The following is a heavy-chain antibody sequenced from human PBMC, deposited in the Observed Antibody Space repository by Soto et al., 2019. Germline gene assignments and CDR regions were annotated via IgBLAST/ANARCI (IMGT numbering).Heavy chain of an antibody. Sequence: EVQLVESGGALVEPGGSLRLSCAASGFTFNNARMSWVRQAPGKGLDWVGRIDGGKTGFAAPVEGRFTFSRDDSRNTLFLQMNSLKTEDTGVYYCTSNAAAKVGTLSYWGQGTLVTVSS. D-gene: IGHD1-26*01. J-gene: IGHJ4*02. V-gene: IGHV3-15*02. CDR3: TSNAAAKVGTLSY. CDR2: IDGGKT. CDR1: GFTFNNAR.